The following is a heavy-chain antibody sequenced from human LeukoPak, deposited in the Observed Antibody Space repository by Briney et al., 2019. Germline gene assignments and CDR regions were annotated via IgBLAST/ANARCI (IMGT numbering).Heavy chain of an antibody. CDR3: AVSGSYYRYYFDY. D-gene: IGHD1-26*01. CDR1: GYSFTSYW. V-gene: IGHV5-51*01. Sequence: GESLKISCKGSGYSFTSYWIGWARQMPGKGLEWMGIIYTGDSDTRYSPSFQGQVTISADKSISTAYLQWSSLKASDTAMYYCAVSGSYYRYYFDYWGQGTLVTVSS. J-gene: IGHJ4*02. CDR2: IYTGDSDT.